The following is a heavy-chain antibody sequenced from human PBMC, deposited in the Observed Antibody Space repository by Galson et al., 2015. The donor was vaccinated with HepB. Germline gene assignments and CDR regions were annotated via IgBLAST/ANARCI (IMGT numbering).Heavy chain of an antibody. V-gene: IGHV3-23*01. Sequence: SLRLSCAASGFTFSSYAMSWVRQAPGKGLEWVSAISGSGGSTYYADSVKGRFTISRDNSKNTLYLQMNSLRAEDTAVYYCAKDRSNYDWFDPWGQGTLVTVSS. CDR2: ISGSGGST. D-gene: IGHD4-11*01. CDR3: AKDRSNYDWFDP. CDR1: GFTFSSYA. J-gene: IGHJ5*02.